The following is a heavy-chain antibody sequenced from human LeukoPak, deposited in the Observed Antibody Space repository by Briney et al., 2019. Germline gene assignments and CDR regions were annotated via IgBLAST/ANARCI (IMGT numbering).Heavy chain of an antibody. CDR2: MNPNSGNT. J-gene: IGHJ6*02. Sequence: ASVKVSFKSSGYTFTSYYIHWVRQATAQGLEWMGWMNPNSGNTGYAQKLQGRVTMTTDTSTSTAYMELRSLRSDDTAVYYCASGGAVAGDYYYGMDVWGQGTTVTVSS. CDR3: ASGGAVAGDYYYGMDV. D-gene: IGHD6-19*01. CDR1: GYTFTSYY. V-gene: IGHV1-8*01.